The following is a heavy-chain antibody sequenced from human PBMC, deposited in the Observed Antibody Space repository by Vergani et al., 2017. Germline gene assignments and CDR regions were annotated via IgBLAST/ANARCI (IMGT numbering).Heavy chain of an antibody. D-gene: IGHD3-22*01. V-gene: IGHV1-18*01. CDR1: GYTFTSYG. CDR2: ISAYNGNT. J-gene: IGHJ3*02. CDR3: AGDLDIDYYPPYAFDI. Sequence: QVQLVQSGAEVKKPGASVKVSCKASGYTFTSYGMRWVRQAPGQGLEWMGWISAYNGNTNYAQKLQGRVTMTTDRSTSTAYMELRRRRSDATAVDYCAGDLDIDYYPPYAFDIWGQGTMVTVSS.